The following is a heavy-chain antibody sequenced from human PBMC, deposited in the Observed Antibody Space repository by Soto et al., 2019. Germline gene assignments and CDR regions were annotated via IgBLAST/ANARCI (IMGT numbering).Heavy chain of an antibody. J-gene: IGHJ3*02. CDR2: IIPILGIA. CDR1: GGTFSSYT. Sequence: QVQLVQSGAEVKKPGSSVKVSCKASGGTFSSYTISWVRQAPGQGLEWMGRIIPILGIANYAQKFQGRVTITADKSTSTAYMELSSLRSEDTAVYYCARVLPSYSSGTRRNPPACGAFDIWGQGTMVTVSS. CDR3: ARVLPSYSSGTRRNPPACGAFDI. V-gene: IGHV1-69*02. D-gene: IGHD6-19*01.